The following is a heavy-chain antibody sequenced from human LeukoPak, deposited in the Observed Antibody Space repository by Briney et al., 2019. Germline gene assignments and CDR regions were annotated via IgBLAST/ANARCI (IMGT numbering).Heavy chain of an antibody. CDR2: IYSSGST. CDR3: ARKDGDY. Sequence: PLETLSLTCTVSGASISSFHWTWLRQPAGKGVEWIGLIYSSGSTIYNPSLKSRVAMSVDMTKNQLSLKLSSVTAADTAMYYCARKDGDYWGQRTPVTVSS. V-gene: IGHV4-4*07. CDR1: GASISSFH. J-gene: IGHJ4*02.